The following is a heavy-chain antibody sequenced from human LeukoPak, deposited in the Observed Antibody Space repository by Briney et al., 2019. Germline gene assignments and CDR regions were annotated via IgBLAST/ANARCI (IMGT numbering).Heavy chain of an antibody. D-gene: IGHD3-10*01. V-gene: IGHV3-13*05. Sequence: GGSLRLSCAASGFTFSSYDMHWVRQATGKGLEWVSAIGTAGDPYYPGSVKGRFTISRENAKNSLYLQMNSLRAADTAVYYCARGKITMVRGVINDYGMDVWGKGTTVTVSS. J-gene: IGHJ6*04. CDR3: ARGKITMVRGVINDYGMDV. CDR1: GFTFSSYD. CDR2: IGTAGDP.